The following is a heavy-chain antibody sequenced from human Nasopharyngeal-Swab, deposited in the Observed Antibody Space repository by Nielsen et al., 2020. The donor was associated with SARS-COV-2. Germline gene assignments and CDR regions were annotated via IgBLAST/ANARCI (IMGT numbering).Heavy chain of an antibody. D-gene: IGHD3-10*01. Sequence: WIRQPPGKGLEWVSVIYTGGTTYYADSVKGRFTISRDNSKNTLYLQMNSLRAEGTAVYYCGGGMVRSLGNLYWGQGTLVTVSS. CDR3: GGGMVRSLGNLY. V-gene: IGHV3-53*01. J-gene: IGHJ4*02. CDR2: IYTGGTT.